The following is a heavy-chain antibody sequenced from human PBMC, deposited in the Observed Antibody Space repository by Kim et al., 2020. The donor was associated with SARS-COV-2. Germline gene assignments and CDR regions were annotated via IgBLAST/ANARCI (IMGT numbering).Heavy chain of an antibody. J-gene: IGHJ3*02. CDR1: GFTFSDSA. CDR2: IRSKANSYAT. V-gene: IGHV3-73*01. CDR3: TRVPGIRGSWWDAFDI. Sequence: GGSLRLSCAASGFTFSDSAIHWVRQASGRGLEWVGRIRSKANSYATAYAASVKGRFTISRYDSKNTAFLQMNSLKIEDTAVYYCTRVPGIRGSWWDAFDIWGQGTMVTVSA. D-gene: IGHD6-13*01.